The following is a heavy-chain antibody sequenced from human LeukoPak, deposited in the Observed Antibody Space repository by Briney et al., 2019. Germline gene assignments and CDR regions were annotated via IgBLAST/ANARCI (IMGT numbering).Heavy chain of an antibody. Sequence: GGSLRLSCADSGFTFSSNWMNWVRQAPGRGLVWVSRINTDGTTTTYADAVKGRFTISRDNAKSTLYLQMNSLRAEDTAAYYCARGQWASGFDYWGQGTLVTVSS. V-gene: IGHV3-74*01. CDR3: ARGQWASGFDY. D-gene: IGHD2-8*01. J-gene: IGHJ4*02. CDR2: INTDGTTT. CDR1: GFTFSSNW.